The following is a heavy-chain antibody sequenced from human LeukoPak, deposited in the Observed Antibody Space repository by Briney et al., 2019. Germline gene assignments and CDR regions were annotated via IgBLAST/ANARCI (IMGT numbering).Heavy chain of an antibody. CDR2: ISYDGSNK. V-gene: IGHV3-30*03. J-gene: IGHJ5*02. CDR3: ARDSA. Sequence: PGGSLRLSCAASGFTFSSYSMNWVRQAPGKGLEWVVVISYDGSNKYYADSVKGRFTISRDNSKNTLYLQMNSLRAEDTAVYYCARDSAWGQGTLVTVSS. CDR1: GFTFSSYS. D-gene: IGHD3-10*01.